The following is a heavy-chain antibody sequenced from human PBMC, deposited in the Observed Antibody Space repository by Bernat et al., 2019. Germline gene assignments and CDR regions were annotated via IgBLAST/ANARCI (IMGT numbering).Heavy chain of an antibody. D-gene: IGHD6-19*01. CDR2: IKQDGSEK. V-gene: IGHV3-7*03. CDR3: ARDLGSGWYNSFDY. J-gene: IGHJ4*01. CDR1: GITFSAYW. Sequence: EVQLVESGGGLVQPGGSLRLSCAASGITFSAYWMTWVRQAPGKGLEWVAKIKQDGSEKDYVDSVKGRFTISRDNAKNSLYLQMNSLRAEDTAVYYCARDLGSGWYNSFDYWGQGTPVTVSS.